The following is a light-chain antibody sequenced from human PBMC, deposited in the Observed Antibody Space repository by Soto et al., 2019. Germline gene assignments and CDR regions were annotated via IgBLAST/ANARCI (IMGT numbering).Light chain of an antibody. CDR3: FSYTSSGPFV. V-gene: IGLV2-14*03. Sequence: QSALTQPASVSGSPGQSITISCTGTSTDVGGYNYVSWYQQHPGKAPQLMIYDVNNRPSGVSNRFSGSKSANTASLTISGLQPEDEADYYCFSYTSSGPFVFGGGTKLTVL. J-gene: IGLJ2*01. CDR1: STDVGGYNY. CDR2: DVN.